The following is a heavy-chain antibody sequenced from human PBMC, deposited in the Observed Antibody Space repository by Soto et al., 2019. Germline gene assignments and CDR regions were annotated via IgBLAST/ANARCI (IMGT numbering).Heavy chain of an antibody. V-gene: IGHV3-48*04. D-gene: IGHD5-12*01. CDR1: GFTFSSYS. Sequence: PGGSLRLSCAASGFTFSSYSMNWVRQAPWKGLEWVSYISSSSSTIYYADSVKGRFTISRDNAKNSLYLQMNSLRAEDTAVYYCARDFRDGYNFYFDYWGQGPLVTVSS. CDR2: ISSSSSTI. CDR3: ARDFRDGYNFYFDY. J-gene: IGHJ4*02.